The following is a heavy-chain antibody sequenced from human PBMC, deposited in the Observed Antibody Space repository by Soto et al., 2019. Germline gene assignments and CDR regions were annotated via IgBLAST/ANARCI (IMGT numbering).Heavy chain of an antibody. CDR2: MSAYNGNT. V-gene: IGHV1-18*04. J-gene: IGHJ3*02. D-gene: IGHD2-21*02. CDR3: ARGSYCGGDCFDAFDI. CDR1: GYTFTGYY. Sequence: ASVKVSCKASGYTFTGYYMHWVRQAPGQGLEWMGWMSAYNGNTNYAQKLQGRVTMTTDTSTSTAYMELRSLRSDDTAVYYCARGSYCGGDCFDAFDIWGQGTMVTVSS.